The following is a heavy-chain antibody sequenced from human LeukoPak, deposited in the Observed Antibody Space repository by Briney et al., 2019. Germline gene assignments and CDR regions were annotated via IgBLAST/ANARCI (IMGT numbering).Heavy chain of an antibody. Sequence: PGGSLRLSCAASGFTFSSYSMNWVRQAPGKGLEWVSSISSSSSYIYYADSVKGRFTISRDNAKNSLYLQMNSLRAEDTAVYYCARDVSRSGYYQRNAFDIWGQGTMVTVSS. D-gene: IGHD3-22*01. CDR2: ISSSSSYI. J-gene: IGHJ3*02. CDR1: GFTFSSYS. CDR3: ARDVSRSGYYQRNAFDI. V-gene: IGHV3-21*01.